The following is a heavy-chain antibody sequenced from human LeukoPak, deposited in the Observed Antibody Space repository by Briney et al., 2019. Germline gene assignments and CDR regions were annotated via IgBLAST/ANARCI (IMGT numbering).Heavy chain of an antibody. CDR1: GFTFSRYG. J-gene: IGHJ4*02. D-gene: IGHD2-8*01. CDR3: AKGTYCTNGVCYTPFDY. V-gene: IGHV3-33*06. Sequence: GRSLRLSCGASGFTFSRYGMHWVRQAPGKGLEWVAIIWYDGSNKYYADSVKGRFTISRDNSKNTLYLQMNSLRAEDTAVYYCAKGTYCTNGVCYTPFDYWGQGTLVTVSS. CDR2: IWYDGSNK.